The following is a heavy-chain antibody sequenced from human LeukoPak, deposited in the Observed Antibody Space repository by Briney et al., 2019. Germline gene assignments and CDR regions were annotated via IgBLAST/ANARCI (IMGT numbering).Heavy chain of an antibody. D-gene: IGHD4-17*01. CDR1: GFTFSSYG. CDR3: AKYTVNDAFDI. CDR2: ISYDGSNK. V-gene: IGHV3-30*18. Sequence: GGSLRLSCAASGFTFSSYGMHWVRQAPGKGLEWVAVISYDGSNKYYADSVKGRFTISRDNSKNTLYLQMNSLRAEDTAVYYCAKYTVNDAFDIWGQGTMVTVSS. J-gene: IGHJ3*02.